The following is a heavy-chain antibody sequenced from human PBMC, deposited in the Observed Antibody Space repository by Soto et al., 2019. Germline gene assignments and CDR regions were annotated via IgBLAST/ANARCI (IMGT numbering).Heavy chain of an antibody. CDR3: ARLPGVRGVFDGFNV. CDR1: GYSFAGYW. Sequence: GESLKISCNGSGYSFAGYWICWVRQMPGKGLDWMGVIYPGDSDTRYSPSFHGQVTISADKSISTAYLQWSSLKASDTAMYFCARLPGVRGVFDGFNVWGQGTMVTV. CDR2: IYPGDSDT. D-gene: IGHD3-10*01. V-gene: IGHV5-51*01. J-gene: IGHJ3*01.